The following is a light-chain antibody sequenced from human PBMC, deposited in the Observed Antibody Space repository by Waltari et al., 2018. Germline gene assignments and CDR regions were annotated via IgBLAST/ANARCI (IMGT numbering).Light chain of an antibody. Sequence: EVVLTQSPATLSLSPGDRATLSCRASQSVTTDLAWYQQRRGQAPRLLIYDASARATGIPARFSGSGSGTDFTLTISGLEPEDFAVYYGHQRSNWPLTFGPGTKVDFK. CDR3: HQRSNWPLT. V-gene: IGKV3-11*01. CDR1: QSVTTD. J-gene: IGKJ3*01. CDR2: DAS.